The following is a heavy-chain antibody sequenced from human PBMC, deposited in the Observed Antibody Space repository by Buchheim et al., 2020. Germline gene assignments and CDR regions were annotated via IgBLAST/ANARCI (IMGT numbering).Heavy chain of an antibody. J-gene: IGHJ4*02. CDR2: ISGSGNNT. CDR1: RFTFSSYA. Sequence: EVQLLESGGGLVQPGGSLRLSCAASRFTFSSYAMSWVRQAPGKGLEWVSAISGSGNNTYYADSVKGRLTISRDNSNNKPYLQMNSLRAEDTAVYYCAKATSIAARRSSFDYWGQGTL. V-gene: IGHV3-23*01. CDR3: AKATSIAARRSSFDY. D-gene: IGHD6-6*01.